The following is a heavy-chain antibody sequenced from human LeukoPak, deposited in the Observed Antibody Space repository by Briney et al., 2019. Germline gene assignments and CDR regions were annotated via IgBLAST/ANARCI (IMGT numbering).Heavy chain of an antibody. D-gene: IGHD6-13*01. Sequence: ASVKVSCKASGYTFTTYDITWVRQAPGQGLEWMGWISGNNGNTNYEQKLQGRVTMTTDTSTSTAYMEMRSLSADDTAVYYCARARGDSSSWYVLYWGQGTLVTVSS. J-gene: IGHJ4*02. CDR3: ARARGDSSSWYVLY. CDR2: ISGNNGNT. CDR1: GYTFTTYD. V-gene: IGHV1-18*01.